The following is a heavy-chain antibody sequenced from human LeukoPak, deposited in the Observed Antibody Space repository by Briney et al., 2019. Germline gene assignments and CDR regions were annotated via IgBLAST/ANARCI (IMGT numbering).Heavy chain of an antibody. D-gene: IGHD2-21*02. J-gene: IGHJ4*02. Sequence: KPSGTLSLTCAVSGGSISSSNWWSWVRQPPGKGLEWIGEIYHSGSTNYNPSLKSRVTISVDTSKNQFSLKLSSVTAADTAVYYCARAYCGGDCYGSAFDYWGQGTLVTVSS. CDR3: ARAYCGGDCYGSAFDY. V-gene: IGHV4-4*02. CDR1: GGSISSSNW. CDR2: IYHSGST.